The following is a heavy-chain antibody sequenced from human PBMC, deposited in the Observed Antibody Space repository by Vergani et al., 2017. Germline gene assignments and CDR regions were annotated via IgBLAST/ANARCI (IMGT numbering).Heavy chain of an antibody. CDR3: ARRVKLLWFGEVSFWFDP. V-gene: IGHV3-7*01. Sequence: EVQLVESGGGLVQPGGSLRLSCAASGFTFSSYWMSWVRQAPGKGLEWVANIKQDGSEKYYVDSEKGRFTISRDNAKNSLYLQMNSLRAEDTAVYYCARRVKLLWFGEVSFWFDPWGQGTLVTVSS. CDR1: GFTFSSYW. J-gene: IGHJ5*02. D-gene: IGHD3-10*01. CDR2: IKQDGSEK.